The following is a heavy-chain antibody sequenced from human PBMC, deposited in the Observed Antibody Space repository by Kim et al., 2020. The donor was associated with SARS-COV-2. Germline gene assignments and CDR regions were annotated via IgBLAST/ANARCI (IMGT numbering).Heavy chain of an antibody. Sequence: GGSLRLSCVASGFTFSGYSMNWVRQTPGRGPEWLSYIKFGGETKYYADSVRGRFTISRDDAKKSVYLQMDSLRDEDTGLYYCARDTPEGAVAASFDLWGRGTQVTVSS. CDR1: GFTFSGYS. CDR3: ARDTPEGAVAASFDL. J-gene: IGHJ4*02. V-gene: IGHV3-48*02. D-gene: IGHD6-19*01. CDR2: IKFGGETK.